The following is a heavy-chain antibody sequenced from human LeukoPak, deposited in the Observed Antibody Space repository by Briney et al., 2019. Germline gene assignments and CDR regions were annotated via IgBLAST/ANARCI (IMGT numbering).Heavy chain of an antibody. CDR2: ISSSGSTI. CDR1: GFTFSSYE. CDR3: ARDSPKEQKSPY. J-gene: IGHJ4*02. D-gene: IGHD1-26*01. Sequence: GGSLRLSCAASGFTFSSYEMNWVRQAPGKGLEWVSYISSSGSTIYYADSVKGRFTISRDNAKNSLYLQTNSLRAEDTAVYYCARDSPKEQKSPYWGQGTLVTVSS. V-gene: IGHV3-48*03.